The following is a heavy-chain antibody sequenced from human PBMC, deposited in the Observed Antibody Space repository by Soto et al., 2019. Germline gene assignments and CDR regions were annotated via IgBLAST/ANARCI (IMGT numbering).Heavy chain of an antibody. V-gene: IGHV5-51*01. CDR1: AVSFSTYW. J-gene: IGHJ3*02. Sequence: GESLKISCTVYAVSFSTYWIGWVRQMPGKGLEGMGVIYPCGSDTRYSPTFERQVSMSADKSTSTAYLQWGSLKASDTAIYYCAIHLTEINYGDKGPNDAFDIWGQGTMVTVSS. CDR3: AIHLTEINYGDKGPNDAFDI. CDR2: IYPCGSDT. D-gene: IGHD2-21*01.